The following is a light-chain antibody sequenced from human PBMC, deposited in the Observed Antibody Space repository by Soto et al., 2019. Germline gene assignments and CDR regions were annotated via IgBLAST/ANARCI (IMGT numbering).Light chain of an antibody. Sequence: QSSLTHPASVSGSPGQSITISGTGTTIDVVNSNRVSWYQQHPGKAPQLIIYDVTYRPSGVSNRFSGSKSGSTASLTISGLQAEDEADYYCSSYTSVTNPLCVCGAGTKVTGL. CDR3: SSYTSVTNPLCV. J-gene: IGLJ1*01. CDR1: TIDVVNSNR. V-gene: IGLV2-14*03. CDR2: DVT.